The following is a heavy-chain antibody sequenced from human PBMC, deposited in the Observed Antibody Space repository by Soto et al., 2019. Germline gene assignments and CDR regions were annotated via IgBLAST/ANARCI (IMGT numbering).Heavy chain of an antibody. V-gene: IGHV4-4*02. Sequence: PSETLSLTCTVSGGSISSSTNWWYWVRQPPGKGLEWIGEVHPSAGTNYNPSLRGRVTISIDNSKNQLSLKLTSVTAADTAVYYCARDPYSGDYLLAYWGPGTLVTVS. D-gene: IGHD1-26*01. CDR3: ARDPYSGDYLLAY. J-gene: IGHJ4*02. CDR1: GGSISSSTNW. CDR2: VHPSAGT.